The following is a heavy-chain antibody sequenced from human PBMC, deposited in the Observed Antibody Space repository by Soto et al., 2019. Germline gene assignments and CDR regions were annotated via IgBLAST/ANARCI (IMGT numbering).Heavy chain of an antibody. V-gene: IGHV3-30*18. Sequence: VGSLRLSCAASGFTFSSYGMHWVRQAPGKGLEWVAVISYDGSNKYYADSVKGRFTISRDNSKNTLYLQMNSLRAEDTAVYYCAKGTGLYYYYGMDVWGQGTTVTVSS. CDR1: GFTFSSYG. CDR3: AKGTGLYYYYGMDV. CDR2: ISYDGSNK. D-gene: IGHD3-10*01. J-gene: IGHJ6*02.